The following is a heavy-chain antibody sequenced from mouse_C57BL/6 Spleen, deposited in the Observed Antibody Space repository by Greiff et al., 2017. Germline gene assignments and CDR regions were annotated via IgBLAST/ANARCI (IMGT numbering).Heavy chain of an antibody. CDR1: GSTFTDSY. J-gene: IGHJ2*01. CDR2: LGPGSGST. Sequence: QVQLQQSGAELVKPGASVKISCKASGSTFTDSYINWVNQRPGQGLEWIGKLGPGSGSTYYNEKFKGKATLTADKYSSTAYMQLSSLASEDSAVYFCARVWDYFDYWGQGTTLTVSS. CDR3: ARVWDYFDY. V-gene: IGHV1-77*01.